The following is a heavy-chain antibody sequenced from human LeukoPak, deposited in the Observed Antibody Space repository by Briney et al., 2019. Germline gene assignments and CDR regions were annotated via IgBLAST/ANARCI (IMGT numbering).Heavy chain of an antibody. Sequence: GGSMRLACAASGFTFSSYAMGWVRQAPGKGREWVSAISGSGGSTYYADSVKGRFTISRDNSKNTLYLQMNSLRAEDTAVYYCAKGSIVEIDYWGQGTLVTVSS. CDR2: ISGSGGST. J-gene: IGHJ4*02. D-gene: IGHD3-22*01. CDR1: GFTFSSYA. CDR3: AKGSIVEIDY. V-gene: IGHV3-23*01.